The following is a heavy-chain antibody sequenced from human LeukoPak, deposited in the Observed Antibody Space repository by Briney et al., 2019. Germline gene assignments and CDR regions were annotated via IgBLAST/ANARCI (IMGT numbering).Heavy chain of an antibody. CDR2: IYSGGST. CDR3: ARVGRSMIPYFDY. CDR1: GFTVSSNY. D-gene: IGHD3-10*01. J-gene: IGHJ4*02. V-gene: IGHV3-53*01. Sequence: PGGSLRLSCAASGFTVSSNYMSWVRQAPGKGLEWVSVIYSGGSTYYADSVKGRFTISRDNSKNTLYLQMNSLRAEDTAVYYCARVGRSMIPYFDYWGQGTLVIVSS.